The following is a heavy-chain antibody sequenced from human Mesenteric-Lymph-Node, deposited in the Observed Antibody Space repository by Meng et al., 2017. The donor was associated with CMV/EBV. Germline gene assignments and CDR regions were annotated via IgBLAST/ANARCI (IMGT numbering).Heavy chain of an antibody. Sequence: GYVSSWGLQARGQGLGEVGGMSPIRGRGPYEHKFQGRVPITADTFTSTAYMELSSLRSEDTADYYYARDKSRDSYGSGSYYNFDYWGQGTLVTVSS. CDR3: ARDKSRDSYGSGSYYNFDY. J-gene: IGHJ4*02. CDR2: MSPIRGRG. D-gene: IGHD3-10*01. CDR1: GYV. V-gene: IGHV1-69*10.